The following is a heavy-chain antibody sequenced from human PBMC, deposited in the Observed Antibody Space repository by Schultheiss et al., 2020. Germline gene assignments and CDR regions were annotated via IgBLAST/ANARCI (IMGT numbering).Heavy chain of an antibody. CDR1: GGTFSSYA. CDR3: ARDSGGNSPYAFDI. V-gene: IGHV1-69*13. D-gene: IGHD4-23*01. Sequence: SVKVSCKASGGTFSSYAISWVRQAPGQGLEWMGGIIPIFGTANYAQKFQGRVTITADESTSTAYMELSSLRAEDTAVYYCARDSGGNSPYAFDIWGQGTMVTVSS. CDR2: IIPIFGTA. J-gene: IGHJ3*02.